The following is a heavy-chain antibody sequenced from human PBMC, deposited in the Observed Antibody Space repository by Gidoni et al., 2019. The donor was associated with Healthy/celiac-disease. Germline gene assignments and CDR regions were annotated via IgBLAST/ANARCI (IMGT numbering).Heavy chain of an antibody. Sequence: EVQLVESGGGLVKPGGSLRLSCAASGFTFSSYSMNWVRQAPGKGLEWVSSISSSSSYIYYADSVKGRFTISRDNAKNSLYLQMNSLRAEDTAVYYCAREAAAIYYYYMDVWGKGTTVTVSS. CDR1: GFTFSSYS. J-gene: IGHJ6*03. D-gene: IGHD6-13*01. CDR2: ISSSSSYI. V-gene: IGHV3-21*01. CDR3: AREAAAIYYYYMDV.